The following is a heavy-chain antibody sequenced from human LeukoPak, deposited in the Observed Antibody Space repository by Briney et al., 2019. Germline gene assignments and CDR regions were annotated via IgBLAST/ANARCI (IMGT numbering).Heavy chain of an antibody. CDR1: GGSISSSSYY. CDR3: ARDTVAVAGTDH. J-gene: IGHJ4*02. V-gene: IGHV4-39*07. Sequence: PSETLSLTCTVSGGSISSSSYYWGWIRQPPGKGLEWIGSIYYSGSTYYNPSLKSRVTISVDTSKNQFSLKLSSVTAADTAVYYCARDTVAVAGTDHWGQGTLVTVSS. D-gene: IGHD6-19*01. CDR2: IYYSGST.